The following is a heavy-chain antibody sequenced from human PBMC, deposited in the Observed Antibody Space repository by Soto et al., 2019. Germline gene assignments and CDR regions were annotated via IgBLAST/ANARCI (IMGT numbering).Heavy chain of an antibody. CDR1: GDTFTSYG. CDR2: ISAYNGNT. D-gene: IGHD6-13*01. CDR3: AVPGSIAAAGFWGGMDV. V-gene: IGHV1-18*01. Sequence: GASVKVSCKASGDTFTSYGISWVRQAPGQGLEWMGWISAYNGNTNYAQKLQGRVTMTTDTSTSTAYMELRSLRSDDTAVYYCAVPGSIAAAGFWGGMDVWGQGTTVTVSS. J-gene: IGHJ6*02.